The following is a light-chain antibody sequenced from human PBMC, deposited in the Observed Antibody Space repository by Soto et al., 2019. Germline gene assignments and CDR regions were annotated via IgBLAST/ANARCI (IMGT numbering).Light chain of an antibody. CDR1: QSVSDMY. Sequence: EIVLTQSPGTLSLSPGERATLSCRASQSVSDMYLAWYQQKPGQAPRLLIYASTRATGIPDRFSGSGSGTDFPLTISRVEPEDFAVYFCQHYVTSALFGPGTKVDIK. CDR3: QHYVTSAL. J-gene: IGKJ3*01. V-gene: IGKV3-20*01. CDR2: AS.